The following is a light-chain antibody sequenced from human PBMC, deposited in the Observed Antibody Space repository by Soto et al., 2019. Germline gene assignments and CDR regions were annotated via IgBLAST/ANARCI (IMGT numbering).Light chain of an antibody. Sequence: QSVLTQPPSVSGTPGHRVTISCSGSSSNIGSHTANWYQKLPGAAPKLLIYSNNQRPSGVPDRFSGSKSGTSASLAISGLQSEDEADYYCATWDDSLNGYVFGTGTKVTVL. CDR3: ATWDDSLNGYV. J-gene: IGLJ1*01. CDR1: SSNIGSHT. V-gene: IGLV1-44*01. CDR2: SNN.